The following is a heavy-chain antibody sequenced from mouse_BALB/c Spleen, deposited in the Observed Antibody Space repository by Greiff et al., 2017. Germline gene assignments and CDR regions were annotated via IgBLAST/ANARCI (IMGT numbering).Heavy chain of an antibody. CDR2: IDPANGNT. CDR3: ARGGQLGYAMDY. D-gene: IGHD4-1*02. Sequence: VQLQQSGAELVKPGASVKLSCTASGFNIKDTYMHWVKQRPEQGLEWIGRIDPANGNTKYDPKFQGKATITADTSSNTAYLQLSSLTSEDTAVYYCARGGQLGYAMDYWGQGNSVTVSS. CDR1: GFNIKDTY. V-gene: IGHV14-3*02. J-gene: IGHJ4*01.